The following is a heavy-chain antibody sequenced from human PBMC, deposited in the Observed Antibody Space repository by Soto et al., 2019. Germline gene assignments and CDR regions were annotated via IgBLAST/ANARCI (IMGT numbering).Heavy chain of an antibody. CDR3: AREGRDGYNPGHDAFDI. J-gene: IGHJ3*02. CDR1: GGSISSGGYY. CDR2: IYYSGST. D-gene: IGHD5-12*01. Sequence: QVQLQESGPGLVKPSQTLSLTCTVSGGSISSGGYYWSWIRQHPGKGLEWIGYIYYSGSTYYNPSLKSRVTISVDPSKNQFSLKLSSVTAADTAVYYCAREGRDGYNPGHDAFDIWGQGTMVTVSS. V-gene: IGHV4-31*03.